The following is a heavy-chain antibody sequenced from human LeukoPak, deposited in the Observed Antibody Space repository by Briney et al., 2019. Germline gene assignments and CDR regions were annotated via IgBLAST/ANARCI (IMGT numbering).Heavy chain of an antibody. Sequence: SETLSLTCAVYGGAFSGYYWSWIRQPAGKGLEWIGEINHSGSTNYNPSLKSRVTISVDTSKNQFSLKLSSVTAADTAVYYCARGYSSSWYGPYYYYGMDVWGQGTTVTVSS. CDR3: ARGYSSSWYGPYYYYGMDV. V-gene: IGHV4-34*01. CDR1: GGAFSGYY. D-gene: IGHD6-13*01. CDR2: INHSGST. J-gene: IGHJ6*02.